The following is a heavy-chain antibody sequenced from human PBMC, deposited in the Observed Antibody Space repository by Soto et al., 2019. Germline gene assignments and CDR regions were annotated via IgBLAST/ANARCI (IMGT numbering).Heavy chain of an antibody. J-gene: IGHJ4*02. D-gene: IGHD3-16*02. CDR3: ARGISYRWVY. CDR2: IHHSGIT. Sequence: ESLSLTCTVSGDSLSTDYWWSWVRQPPGKGLEWIGEIHHSGITNYIQSVKSRVTMSVDKSNNQVSLELTSVAAADTAVYYCARGISYRWVYWGQGTPVTVSS. CDR1: GDSLSTDYW. V-gene: IGHV4-4*02.